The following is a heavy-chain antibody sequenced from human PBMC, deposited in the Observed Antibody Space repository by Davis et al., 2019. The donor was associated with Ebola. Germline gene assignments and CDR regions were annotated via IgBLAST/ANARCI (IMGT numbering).Heavy chain of an antibody. Sequence: GESLKISCKGSGYSFTSYWIGWVRQLPGKGLEWMGIIYPGDSEIRYSPSFQGQVTISADKSISTASLQWSSLKASDTAMYYCARQRGGTASRYFDYWGQGTLVTVSS. CDR3: ARQRGGTASRYFDY. CDR2: IYPGDSEI. CDR1: GYSFTSYW. V-gene: IGHV5-51*01. D-gene: IGHD1-7*01. J-gene: IGHJ4*02.